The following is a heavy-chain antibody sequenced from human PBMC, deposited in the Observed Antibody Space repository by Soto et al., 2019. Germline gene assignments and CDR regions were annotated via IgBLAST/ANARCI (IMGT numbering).Heavy chain of an antibody. J-gene: IGHJ4*02. Sequence: QVQLVQSGAEVKKPGSSVKVSCKASGGTFSSYTISWVRQAPGQGLEWMGRIIPILGIANYEQKFPGRVTITADKSTSTAYMELSRLRSEDTAVYYCEGATAIVVVVAAMRPLDYWGQGTMVTVAS. CDR3: EGATAIVVVVAAMRPLDY. CDR1: GGTFSSYT. CDR2: IIPILGIA. D-gene: IGHD2-15*01. V-gene: IGHV1-69*02.